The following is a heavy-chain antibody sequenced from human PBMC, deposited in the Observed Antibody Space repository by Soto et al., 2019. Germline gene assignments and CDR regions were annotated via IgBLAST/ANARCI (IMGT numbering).Heavy chain of an antibody. D-gene: IGHD6-13*01. V-gene: IGHV5-51*01. CDR2: IYPGDSDT. CDR3: ARHLLPGIERYGMYV. J-gene: IGHJ6*02. CDR1: GYSFTSYW. Sequence: GESLKISCXGSGYSFTSYWIGWVRQMPGKGLEWMGIIYPGDSDTRYSPSFQGQVTISADKSISTAYLQWSSLKASDTAMYYCARHLLPGIERYGMYVWGQGTTVTVS.